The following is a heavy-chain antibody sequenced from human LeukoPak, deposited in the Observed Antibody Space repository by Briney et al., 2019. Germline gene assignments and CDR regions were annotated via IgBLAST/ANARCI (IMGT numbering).Heavy chain of an antibody. CDR2: INPNSGGT. J-gene: IGHJ4*02. Sequence: ASVKVSCKASGYTFTGYYMHWVRQAPGQGLEWMGWINPNSGGTNYAQKFQGRVTMTRDTSISTAYMELNRLRSDDTAVYYCARGSDDFWSGYSPSYWGQGTLVTVSS. D-gene: IGHD3-3*01. V-gene: IGHV1-2*02. CDR1: GYTFTGYY. CDR3: ARGSDDFWSGYSPSY.